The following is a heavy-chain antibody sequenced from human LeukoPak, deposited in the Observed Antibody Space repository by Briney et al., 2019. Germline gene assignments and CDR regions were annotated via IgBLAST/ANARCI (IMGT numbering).Heavy chain of an antibody. V-gene: IGHV4-61*01. Sequence: ASETLSLTCTVSGGSVSSNIYYWSWIRQPPGKGLEWIGYIYYSGSTNYNPSLKSRVTISVDTSQNQFSLNLNSVTAADTAVYYCARDLVSDWYYFDYWGQGTLVTVSS. CDR1: GGSVSSNIYY. CDR2: IYYSGST. D-gene: IGHD3-9*01. CDR3: ARDLVSDWYYFDY. J-gene: IGHJ4*02.